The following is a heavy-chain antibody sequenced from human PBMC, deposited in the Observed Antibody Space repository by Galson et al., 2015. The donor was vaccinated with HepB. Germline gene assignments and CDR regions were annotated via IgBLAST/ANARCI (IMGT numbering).Heavy chain of an antibody. Sequence: QSGAEVKKPGESLKISCKASGYSFTNYWIGWVRQMPGKGLEWMGIIDPSDSDIIYRPSFQGQVTISADKSISTAYLQWSSLKTSDTAMYYCARRSGSDWAFFDYWGQGTLVTVSS. CDR2: IDPSDSDI. J-gene: IGHJ4*02. CDR1: GYSFTNYW. V-gene: IGHV5-51*03. D-gene: IGHD3-10*01. CDR3: ARRSGSDWAFFDY.